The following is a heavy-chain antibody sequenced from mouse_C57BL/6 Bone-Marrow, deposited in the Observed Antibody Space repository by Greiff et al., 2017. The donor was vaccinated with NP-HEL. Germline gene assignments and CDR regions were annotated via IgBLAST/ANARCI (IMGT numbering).Heavy chain of an antibody. CDR1: GYTFTDYN. CDR3: ARRADDGYYYAMDY. Sequence: EVQLQQSGPELVKPGASVKIPCKASGYTFTDYNMDWVKQSHGKSLEWIGDINPNNGGTIYNQKFKGKATLTVDKSSSTAYMELRSLTSEDTAVYYCARRADDGYYYAMDYWGQGTSVTVSS. CDR2: INPNNGGT. J-gene: IGHJ4*01. D-gene: IGHD2-3*01. V-gene: IGHV1-18*01.